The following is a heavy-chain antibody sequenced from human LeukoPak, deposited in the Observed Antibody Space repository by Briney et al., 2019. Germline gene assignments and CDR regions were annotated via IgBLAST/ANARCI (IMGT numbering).Heavy chain of an antibody. CDR2: TYYRSKWYN. D-gene: IGHD3-10*01. V-gene: IGHV6-1*01. Sequence: SQTLSLTCAISRDSVSSNSAAWNWIRQSPSRGLEWLGRTYYRSKWYNDYAVSVQSRITINPDTSKNRFSLQLNSVTPEDTAVYYCAREGFRELLNAPFDYWGQGTLVTVSS. CDR3: AREGFRELLNAPFDY. J-gene: IGHJ4*02. CDR1: RDSVSSNSAA.